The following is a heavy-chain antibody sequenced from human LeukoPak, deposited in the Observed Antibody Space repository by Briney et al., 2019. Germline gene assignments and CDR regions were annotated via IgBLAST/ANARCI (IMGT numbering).Heavy chain of an antibody. V-gene: IGHV3-11*01. J-gene: IGHJ5*02. CDR1: GFTFSDYY. CDR2: ISSSGSTI. CDR3: ARDRQHLSGIIAGNNWFDP. Sequence: GGSLRLSCAAPGFTFSDYYMSWIRQAPGKGLEWVSYISSSGSTIYYADSVKGRFTISRDNAKNSLYLQMNSLRAEDTAVYYCARDRQHLSGIIAGNNWFDPWGQGTLVTVSS. D-gene: IGHD6-13*01.